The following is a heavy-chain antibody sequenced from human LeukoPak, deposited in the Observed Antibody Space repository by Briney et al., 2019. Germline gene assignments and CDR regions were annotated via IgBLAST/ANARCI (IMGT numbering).Heavy chain of an antibody. CDR3: ARDLSRTYTVDY. V-gene: IGHV3-30*01. Sequence: VAFVSWDGRIYSHADFVRGRFTISRDNSKNMLYLQMNSLRIEDTALYFCARDLSRTYTVDYWGQGTLVTVSS. CDR2: VSWDGRIY. D-gene: IGHD2-2*02. J-gene: IGHJ4*02.